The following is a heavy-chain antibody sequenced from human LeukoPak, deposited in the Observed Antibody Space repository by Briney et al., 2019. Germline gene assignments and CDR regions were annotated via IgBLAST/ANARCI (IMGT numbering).Heavy chain of an antibody. CDR1: GGSISSSSYY. Sequence: SETLSLTCTVSGGSISSSSYYWGWIRQPPVKGLEWIGSIYYSGSTYYNPSLKSRVTISVDTSKNQFSLKLSSVTAADTAVYYCARHAAYYYGSGSYYRYWGQGTLVTVSS. V-gene: IGHV4-39*07. CDR3: ARHAAYYYGSGSYYRY. D-gene: IGHD3-10*01. J-gene: IGHJ4*02. CDR2: IYYSGST.